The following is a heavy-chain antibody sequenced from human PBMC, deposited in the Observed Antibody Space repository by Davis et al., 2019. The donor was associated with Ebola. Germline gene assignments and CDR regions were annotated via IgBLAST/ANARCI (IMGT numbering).Heavy chain of an antibody. Sequence: GESLKISCAASGFTFSSHWMSWVRQAPGKGLEWVANIKQDGSEKYYVDSVKGRFTISRDNAKNSLYLQMNSLRAEDTAVYYCARDGGSYYSHWFDPWGQGTLVTVSS. J-gene: IGHJ5*02. V-gene: IGHV3-7*01. D-gene: IGHD1-26*01. CDR1: GFTFSSHW. CDR3: ARDGGSYYSHWFDP. CDR2: IKQDGSEK.